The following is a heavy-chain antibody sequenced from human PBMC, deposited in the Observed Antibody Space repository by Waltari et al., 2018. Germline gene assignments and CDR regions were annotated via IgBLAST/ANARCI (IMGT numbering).Heavy chain of an antibody. J-gene: IGHJ4*02. CDR1: GFPFSINY. CDR3: SNSRLNRPDDWYYFDY. CDR2: IHGAGNT. Sequence: EEQLVESGGGLIQPGGSLRLSCLASGFPFSINYMSWVRQAPGKGLEGVSVIHGAGNTYYADSVKGRFTISRDTSKNTLYLQMSALRAEDTAVYYCSNSRLNRPDDWYYFDYWGQGTLVTVSS. D-gene: IGHD3-9*01. V-gene: IGHV3-53*01.